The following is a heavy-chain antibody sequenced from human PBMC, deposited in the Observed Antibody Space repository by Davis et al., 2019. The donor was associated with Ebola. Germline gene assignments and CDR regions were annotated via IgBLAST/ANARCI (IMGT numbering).Heavy chain of an antibody. J-gene: IGHJ5*02. CDR1: GYTFPSYY. Sequence: ASVKVSCKASGYTFPSYYMHWVRQAPGQGLEWMGIINPSGGSTSYAQKFQGRVTMTRDTSTSTVYMELSSLRSEDTAVYYCAAGDDFWSGYQNWFDPWGQGTLVTVSS. D-gene: IGHD3-3*01. CDR3: AAGDDFWSGYQNWFDP. V-gene: IGHV1-46*01. CDR2: INPSGGST.